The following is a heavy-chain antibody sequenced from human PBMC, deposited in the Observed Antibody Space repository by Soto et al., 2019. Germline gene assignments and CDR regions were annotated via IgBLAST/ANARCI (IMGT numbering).Heavy chain of an antibody. V-gene: IGHV4-30-4*08. D-gene: IGHD3-3*01. CDR3: AREVITIFGVVTTNWFDP. CDR1: GGSISDYY. CDR2: SSYGGST. J-gene: IGHJ5*02. Sequence: SETLSLTCSVSGGSISDYYWSWIRQSPEKGLEYIAYSSYGGSTYYNPSLKSRVTISVDTSKNQFSLKLSSVTAADTAVYYCAREVITIFGVVTTNWFDPWGQGTLVTVSS.